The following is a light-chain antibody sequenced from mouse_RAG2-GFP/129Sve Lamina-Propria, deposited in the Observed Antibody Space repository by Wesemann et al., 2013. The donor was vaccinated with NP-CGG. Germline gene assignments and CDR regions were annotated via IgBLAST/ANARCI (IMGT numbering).Light chain of an antibody. J-gene: IGKJ2*01. V-gene: IGKV8-30*01. CDR2: WAS. CDR1: QSLLNSGNQKNY. CDR3: QQYYSYPYT. Sequence: DIVMSQSPSSLAVSVGEKVTMSCKSSQSLLNSGNQKNYLAWYQQKPGQSPKLLIYWASTRESGVPDRFTGSGSGTDFTLTISSVKAEDLAVYYCQQYYSYPYTFGGGTKLEIK.